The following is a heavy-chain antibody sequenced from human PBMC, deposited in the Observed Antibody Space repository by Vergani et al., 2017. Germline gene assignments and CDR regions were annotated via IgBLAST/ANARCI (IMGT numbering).Heavy chain of an antibody. Sequence: EVQLVESGGGLINPGGSLRLSCEGSGFSFSGDWMHWVRQSPEKGLVWVSRIKSDGSITNFADSVKGRFTISRSNAKNTLFLEMNSLRGDDTAIYCCVIASCRSPRLMSSGFDSWVQGTLVTVSS. D-gene: IGHD2-15*01. CDR2: IKSDGSIT. V-gene: IGHV3-74*01. CDR3: VIASCRSPRLMSSGFDS. J-gene: IGHJ5*01. CDR1: GFSFSGDW.